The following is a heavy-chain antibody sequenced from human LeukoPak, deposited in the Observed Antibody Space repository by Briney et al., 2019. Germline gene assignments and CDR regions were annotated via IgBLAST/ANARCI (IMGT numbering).Heavy chain of an antibody. CDR1: GFTFSSYG. J-gene: IGHJ4*02. CDR3: AKAMVRGFTSISAFDY. D-gene: IGHD3-10*01. V-gene: IGHV3-33*06. Sequence: GGSLRLSCAASGFTFSSYGMHWVRQAPGKGLEGVAVIWYDGSNKYYADCVKGRFTIFRDNSKNTLYLQMNSLRAEDTAVYYCAKAMVRGFTSISAFDYWGQGTLVTVSS. CDR2: IWYDGSNK.